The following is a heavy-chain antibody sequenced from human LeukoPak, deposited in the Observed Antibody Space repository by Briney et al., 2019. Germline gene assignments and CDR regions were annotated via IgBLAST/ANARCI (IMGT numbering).Heavy chain of an antibody. V-gene: IGHV4-39*07. J-gene: IGHJ4*02. Sequence: SETLSLTCTVSGGSISSSSYYWGWIRQPPGKGLEWIGSIYYSGSTYYNPSLKSRVTISVDTSKNQFSLKLSSVTAADTAVYYCARDDFWSGYFLGGSDYWGQGTLVTVSS. D-gene: IGHD3-3*01. CDR1: GGSISSSSYY. CDR2: IYYSGST. CDR3: ARDDFWSGYFLGGSDY.